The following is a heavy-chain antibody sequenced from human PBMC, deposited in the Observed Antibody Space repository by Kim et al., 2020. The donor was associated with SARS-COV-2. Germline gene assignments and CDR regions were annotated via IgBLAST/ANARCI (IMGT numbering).Heavy chain of an antibody. CDR1: GYTFSKNG. CDR2: INIGDGNT. V-gene: IGHV1-3*04. D-gene: IGHD3-10*01. CDR3: ARGGPFSGSGSPFDH. Sequence: ASVKVSCKASGYTFSKNGIDWVRQAPGQRLEWMGWINIGDGNTEYSEKFYDRLTITRDTSASASYLELSRLTSEDSGVYYCARGGPFSGSGSPFDHWGQG. J-gene: IGHJ4*02.